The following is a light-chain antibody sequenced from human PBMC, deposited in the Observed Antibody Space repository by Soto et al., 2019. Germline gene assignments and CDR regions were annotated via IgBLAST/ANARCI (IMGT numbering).Light chain of an antibody. V-gene: IGLV1-44*01. CDR1: SSNIGSNY. CDR3: AVWDDNLNSVV. Sequence: QSVLTQPPSASGTPGQRVTISCSGSSSNIGSNYVYWYQQLPATAPRLLIYTNNRRPSEVPDRFSGSKSGTSASLAISGLQSEDEADYYCAVWDDNLNSVVFGGGTKLTVL. CDR2: TNN. J-gene: IGLJ2*01.